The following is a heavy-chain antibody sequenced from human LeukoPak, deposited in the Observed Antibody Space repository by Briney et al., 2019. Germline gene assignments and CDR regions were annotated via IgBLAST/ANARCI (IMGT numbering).Heavy chain of an antibody. CDR2: ITGSSTTI. D-gene: IGHD3-16*01. Sequence: QSGGSLRLSCAASGFTFSSYSMNWVRQAPGKGLEWVACITGSSTTIYYADSVKGRFTISRDNAKNSLYLQMNSLRAEDTAVYYCSRFLRLGGPGWFDPWGQGTLVTVSS. CDR3: SRFLRLGGPGWFDP. CDR1: GFTFSSYS. J-gene: IGHJ5*02. V-gene: IGHV3-48*04.